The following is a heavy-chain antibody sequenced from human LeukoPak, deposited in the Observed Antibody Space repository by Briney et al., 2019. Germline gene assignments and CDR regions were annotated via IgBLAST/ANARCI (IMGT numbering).Heavy chain of an antibody. D-gene: IGHD3-10*01. Sequence: GGSLRLSCVASGLTFSNSAMTWVRQGPGKGLEWVSSISGETNNTYYSDSVKGRFTVSRDNSKNTVFLRMNDLTIEDTAIYYCAKRYSDGGFDPWGQGTLVTVSS. CDR1: GLTFSNSA. V-gene: IGHV3-23*01. J-gene: IGHJ5*02. CDR2: ISGETNNT. CDR3: AKRYSDGGFDP.